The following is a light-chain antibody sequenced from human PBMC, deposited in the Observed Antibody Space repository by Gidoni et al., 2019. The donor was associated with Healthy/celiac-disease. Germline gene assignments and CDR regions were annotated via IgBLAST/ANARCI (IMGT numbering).Light chain of an antibody. V-gene: IGLV3-1*01. CDR2: QDS. Sequence: SYELTQPPSVSVSPGQIASITCSGAKLGDKYACWYQQKPGQSPVLVIYQDSKRPSGIPERFSGSNSGNTATLTISGTQAMDEADYYCQAWDSSTVVFGGGTKLTVL. CDR1: KLGDKY. CDR3: QAWDSSTVV. J-gene: IGLJ2*01.